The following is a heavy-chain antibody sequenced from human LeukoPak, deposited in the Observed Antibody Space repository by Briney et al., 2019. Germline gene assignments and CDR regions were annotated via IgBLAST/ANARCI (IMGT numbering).Heavy chain of an antibody. Sequence: PGGSLRLSCAASGFTFSTYAMDWVRQAPGKGLEWLSYISSTSSIIYYADSVKGRFTISRDNAKNSLYLQMNSLRAEDTAVYYCARGYSYGFDYWGQGALVTVSS. CDR1: GFTFSTYA. CDR2: ISSTSSII. CDR3: ARGYSYGFDY. V-gene: IGHV3-48*01. D-gene: IGHD5-18*01. J-gene: IGHJ4*02.